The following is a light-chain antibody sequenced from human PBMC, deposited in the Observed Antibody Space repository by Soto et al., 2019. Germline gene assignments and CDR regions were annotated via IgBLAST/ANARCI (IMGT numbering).Light chain of an antibody. CDR2: SND. J-gene: IGLJ2*01. Sequence: QSVLTQSPSASGTPGQRVSISCYGSTSNIGTNTVSWYQHVPGTAPKLLIYSNDQRPSAVPGRFSGSKSGTSASLAISGLLSEDEADYYCATWDDSRNVVFGGGTKLTVL. CDR1: TSNIGTNT. CDR3: ATWDDSRNVV. V-gene: IGLV1-44*01.